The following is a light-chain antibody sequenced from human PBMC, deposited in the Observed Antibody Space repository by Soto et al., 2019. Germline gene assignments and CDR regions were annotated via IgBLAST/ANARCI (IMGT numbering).Light chain of an antibody. CDR2: DAS. Sequence: IVLTQSPATLSLSPGERANLSCRASQFIDSYLAWYRQIPGQAPSLLIYDASNRATGIPDRFSGGGSGTDLTITTSSLEPEDFEVYYCQQRSNLPPTFGQGTRLEIK. J-gene: IGKJ5*01. CDR3: QQRSNLPPT. CDR1: QFIDSY. V-gene: IGKV3-11*01.